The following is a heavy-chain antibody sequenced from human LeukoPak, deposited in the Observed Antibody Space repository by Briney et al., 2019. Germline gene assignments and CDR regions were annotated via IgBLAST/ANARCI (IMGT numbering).Heavy chain of an antibody. CDR1: GGSFSGYS. V-gene: IGHV4-34*01. CDR3: ARGAPGY. CDR2: ITHTGST. Sequence: SETLSLTCAVYGGSFSGYSWTWIRQSPGKGLEWIGEITHTGSTNYNPSPKSRVTISVDTSKNQFSLNLNSVTAADTAVYYCARGAPGYWGQGTLVTVSS. J-gene: IGHJ4*02.